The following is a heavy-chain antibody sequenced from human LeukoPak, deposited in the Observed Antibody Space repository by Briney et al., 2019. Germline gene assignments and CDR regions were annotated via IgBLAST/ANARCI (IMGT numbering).Heavy chain of an antibody. V-gene: IGHV3-23*01. CDR3: AKGSKAARPDYFDY. CDR2: TNSGGTST. CDR1: GFPFSDFS. Sequence: GGSLRLSCATSGFPFSDFSMSWVRQAPGKGLEWISTTNSGGTSTYYAESVKGRFTISRDNSKNTLYLQMNSLRAEDTAVYYCAKGSKAARPDYFDYWGQGTLVTVSS. D-gene: IGHD6-6*01. J-gene: IGHJ4*02.